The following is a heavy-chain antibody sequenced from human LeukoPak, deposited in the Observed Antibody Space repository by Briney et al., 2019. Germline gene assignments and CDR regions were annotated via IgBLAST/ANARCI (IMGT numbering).Heavy chain of an antibody. D-gene: IGHD3-3*01. V-gene: IGHV4-34*01. CDR1: GGSFSGYY. CDR3: ARRRDLTIFGVVTSGGWFDP. J-gene: IGHJ5*02. CDR2: INHSGST. Sequence: SETLSLTCAVYGGSFSGYYWSWIRQPPGKGLEWIGEINHSGSTNYNPSLKSRVTITVDTSKNQFSLKLSSATAADTAVYYCARRRDLTIFGVVTSGGWFDPWGQGTLVTVSS.